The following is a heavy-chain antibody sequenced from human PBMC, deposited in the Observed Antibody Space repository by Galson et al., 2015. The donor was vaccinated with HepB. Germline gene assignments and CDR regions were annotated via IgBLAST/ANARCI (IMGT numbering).Heavy chain of an antibody. J-gene: IGHJ4*02. D-gene: IGHD1-26*01. CDR2: ISSSSSYT. V-gene: IGHV3-11*06. CDR3: ARDGGGIVGAIYYFDY. CDR1: GFTFSDYY. Sequence: SLRLSCAASGFTFSDYYMSWIRQAPGKGLEWVSYISSSSSYTNYADSVKGRFTISRDNAKNSLYLQMNSLRAEDTAVYYCARDGGGIVGAIYYFDYWGQGTLVTVSS.